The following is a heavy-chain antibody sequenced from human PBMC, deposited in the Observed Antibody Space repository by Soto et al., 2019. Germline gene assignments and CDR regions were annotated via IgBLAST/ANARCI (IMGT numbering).Heavy chain of an antibody. CDR3: ARVVPAVPYGYFDL. Sequence: GGSLRLSCAASGFTFSSYSMNWVRQAPGKGLEWVSYISSSSSTIYYADSVKGRFTISRDNAKNSLYLQMNSLRAEDTAVYYCARVVPAVPYGYFDLWGRGTLVTVSS. V-gene: IGHV3-48*01. CDR2: ISSSSSTI. CDR1: GFTFSSYS. D-gene: IGHD2-2*01. J-gene: IGHJ2*01.